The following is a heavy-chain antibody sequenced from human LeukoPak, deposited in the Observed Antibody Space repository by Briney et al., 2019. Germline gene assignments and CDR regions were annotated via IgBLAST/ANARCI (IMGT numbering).Heavy chain of an antibody. J-gene: IGHJ3*02. CDR2: IYYSGST. CDR3: ARAQWLQIPSDAFDI. Sequence: SETLSLTCTVSGGSISSSSYYWGWIRQPPGKGLEWIGSIYYSGSTYYNPSLKSRVTISVDTSMNQFSLKLSSVTAADTAVYYCARAQWLQIPSDAFDIWGQGTMVTVSS. V-gene: IGHV4-39*07. CDR1: GGSISSSSYY. D-gene: IGHD5-24*01.